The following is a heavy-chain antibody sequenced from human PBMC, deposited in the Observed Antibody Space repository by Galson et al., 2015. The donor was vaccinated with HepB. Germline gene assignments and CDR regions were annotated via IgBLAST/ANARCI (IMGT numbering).Heavy chain of an antibody. D-gene: IGHD5-18*01. J-gene: IGHJ4*02. CDR1: GFTVSSNY. CDR2: LYSGGTT. CDR3: ARVGTGMDFDS. V-gene: IGHV3-53*01. Sequence: SLRLSCAASGFTVSSNYMSWVRQAPGKGLEWVSILYSGGTTYYADSVKGRFTISRDNSKNTLYLQMNSLRAEDTAVYYCARVGTGMDFDSGGQGTLVTVSS.